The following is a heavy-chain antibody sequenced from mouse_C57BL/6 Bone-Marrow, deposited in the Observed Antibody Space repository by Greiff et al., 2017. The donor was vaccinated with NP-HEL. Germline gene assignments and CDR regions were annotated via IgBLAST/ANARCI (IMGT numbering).Heavy chain of an antibody. CDR2: INPDSSTI. J-gene: IGHJ3*01. CDR1: GLDFSRYW. Sequence: EASGLDFSRYWMSWVRRAPGKGLEWIGEINPDSSTINYAPSLKDKFIISRDNAKNTLYLQMSKVRSEDTALYYCARRGDGYWFAYWGQGTLVTVSA. V-gene: IGHV4-1*01. CDR3: ARRGDGYWFAY. D-gene: IGHD2-3*01.